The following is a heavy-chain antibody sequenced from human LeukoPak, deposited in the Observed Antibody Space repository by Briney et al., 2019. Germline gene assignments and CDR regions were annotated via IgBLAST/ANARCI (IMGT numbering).Heavy chain of an antibody. Sequence: GGSLRLSCAASGFTFSSYRMHWVRQVPGKGLVWVSRIDSDGRSTSYAVSVKGRFTISRDNAKNTLYLQMNGLRAEDTAVYYCTSSPLSDAFDIWGQGTMVTVSA. CDR3: TSSPLSDAFDI. J-gene: IGHJ3*02. CDR1: GFTFSSYR. V-gene: IGHV3-74*01. CDR2: IDSDGRST.